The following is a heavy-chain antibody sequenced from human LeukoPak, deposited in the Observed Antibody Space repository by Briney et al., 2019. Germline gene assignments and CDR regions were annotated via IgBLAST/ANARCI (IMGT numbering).Heavy chain of an antibody. V-gene: IGHV1-18*01. CDR3: ARELHVERDDY. CDR1: GFVFTGYG. J-gene: IGHJ4*02. Sequence: ASVKLSCKASGFVFTGYGFTRVRQAPGQGLEWMGWISANDGKIHYSERHQGRVTMSTDTVTSTVYMELRSLRSDDTAVYYCARELHVERDDYWGQGTLVTVSS. CDR2: ISANDGKI. D-gene: IGHD1-1*01.